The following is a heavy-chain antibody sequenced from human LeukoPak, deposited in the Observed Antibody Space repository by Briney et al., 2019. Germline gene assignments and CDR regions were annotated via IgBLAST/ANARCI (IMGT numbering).Heavy chain of an antibody. D-gene: IGHD6-19*01. CDR3: ARGVSRGWSHQNWFYT. CDR2: INHSGNT. J-gene: IGHJ5*02. V-gene: IGHV4-34*01. CDR1: GGSFSNYL. Sequence: SETLSLTCAGSGGSFSNYLWNWIRQPPGKGLEWIGEINHSGNTKYNPSLKSRVTISVDTSKSQFSLNLTSVTAADTAVYYCARGVSRGWSHQNWFYTWGQRSLVTVSS.